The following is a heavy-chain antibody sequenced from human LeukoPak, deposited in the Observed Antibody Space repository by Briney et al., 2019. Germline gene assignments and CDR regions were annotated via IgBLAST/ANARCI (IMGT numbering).Heavy chain of an antibody. V-gene: IGHV3-30*04. D-gene: IGHD2-15*01. CDR1: GFTFSSYA. CDR3: ARGGVVVVAATHDVWFDP. CDR2: ISYDGSNK. Sequence: GRSLRLSCAASGFTFSSYAMHWVRQAPGKGLEWVAVISYDGSNKYYADSVKGRFTISRDNSKNTLYLQMNSLRAEDTAVYYCARGGVVVVAATHDVWFDPWGQGTLVTVSS. J-gene: IGHJ5*02.